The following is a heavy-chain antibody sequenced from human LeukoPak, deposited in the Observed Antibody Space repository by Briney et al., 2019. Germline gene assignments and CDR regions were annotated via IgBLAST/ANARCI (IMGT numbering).Heavy chain of an antibody. CDR3: ARDSSGWENWFDP. CDR2: INPNSGGT. Sequence: ASVKVSCKASGYTFTGYYMHWVRQAPGQGFEWMGWINPNSGGTNYAQKFQGRVTMTRDTSISTAYMELSRLRSDDTAVYYCARDSSGWENWFDPWGQGTLVTVSS. D-gene: IGHD6-19*01. CDR1: GYTFTGYY. J-gene: IGHJ5*02. V-gene: IGHV1-2*02.